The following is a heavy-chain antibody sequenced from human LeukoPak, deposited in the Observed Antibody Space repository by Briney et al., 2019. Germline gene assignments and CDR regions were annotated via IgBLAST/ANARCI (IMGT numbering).Heavy chain of an antibody. CDR1: GGSISSGDYY. CDR2: IYYSGST. V-gene: IGHV4-30-4*01. Sequence: SETLSLTCTVSGGSISSGDYYWSWIRQPPGKGLEWIGYIYYSGSTYYNPSLKSRVTISVDTSKNQFSLKLSSVTAADTAVYYCARAVGDERMERAFDIWGQGTMVTVSS. CDR3: ARAVGDERMERAFDI. J-gene: IGHJ3*02. D-gene: IGHD3-3*01.